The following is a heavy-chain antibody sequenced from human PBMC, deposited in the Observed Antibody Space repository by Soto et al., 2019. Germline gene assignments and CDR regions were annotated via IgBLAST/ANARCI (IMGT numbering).Heavy chain of an antibody. CDR1: GGSISSYY. CDR2: IYYSGST. CDR3: AREGPVAGLFDY. V-gene: IGHV4-59*01. J-gene: IGHJ4*02. Sequence: SETLSLTCTVSGGSISSYYWSWIRQPPGKGLEWIGYIYYSGSTNYNPSLKSRVTISVDTSKNQFSLKLSSVTAADTAVYYCAREGPVAGLFDYWGQGTLVTVSS. D-gene: IGHD6-19*01.